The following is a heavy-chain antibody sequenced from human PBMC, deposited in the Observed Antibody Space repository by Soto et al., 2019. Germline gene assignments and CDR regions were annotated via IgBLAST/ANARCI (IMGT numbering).Heavy chain of an antibody. V-gene: IGHV3-30*04. Sequence: QVRLVESGGGVVQPGRSLRLSCAASGFTFSSYAMHWVRQAPGKGLEWVTLISYDGRNKYYTDSVKGRFTISRDNSKNTLYLQMSTLRAEDTAVYYCARGRGYIHRFDYWGQGTLVTVSS. D-gene: IGHD5-12*01. CDR1: GFTFSSYA. J-gene: IGHJ4*02. CDR2: ISYDGRNK. CDR3: ARGRGYIHRFDY.